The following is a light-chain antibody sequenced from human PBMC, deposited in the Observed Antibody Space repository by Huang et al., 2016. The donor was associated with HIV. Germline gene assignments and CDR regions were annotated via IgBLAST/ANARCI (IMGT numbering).Light chain of an antibody. J-gene: IGKJ2*01. V-gene: IGKV1-39*01. Sequence: DIQITQSPSSLSASVGDTVIITCLASQNIKRYLNWYQQEPGKVPKLLFSAASNLQSGVPSTFSGSGSGTDFTLTINSLQPEDSATYYCQQSARTPRTFGQGTKLEI. CDR2: AAS. CDR3: QQSARTPRT. CDR1: QNIKRY.